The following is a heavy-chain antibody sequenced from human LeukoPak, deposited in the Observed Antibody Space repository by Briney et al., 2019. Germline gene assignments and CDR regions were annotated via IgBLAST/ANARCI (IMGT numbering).Heavy chain of an antibody. J-gene: IGHJ4*02. D-gene: IGHD4-23*01. V-gene: IGHV3-7*01. Sequence: PGGSLRLSCAASGFTCSDCWMSWVRRAPGKGLEWVANIKPDGSERAYVDSLRGRFTISRDNAKNSLFLQMNSLRVEDTAVYYCAKYGGYAFFDWGQGTLVTVSS. CDR1: GFTCSDCW. CDR2: IKPDGSER. CDR3: AKYGGYAFFD.